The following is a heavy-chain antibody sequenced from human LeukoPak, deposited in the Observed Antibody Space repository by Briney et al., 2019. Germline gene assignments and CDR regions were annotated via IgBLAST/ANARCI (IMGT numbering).Heavy chain of an antibody. J-gene: IGHJ4*02. CDR3: TGDYGDYVIGH. V-gene: IGHV4-39*01. D-gene: IGHD4-17*01. CDR2: MHYSGST. CDR1: GGSISSTTYY. Sequence: PSETLSLTCTVSGGSISSTTYYWGWIRQPPGKGLEWIGSMHYSGSTYYNPSLNSRVTISLDTSKNLFSLRPSSVTAADTAVYYCTGDYGDYVIGHWGQGTLVTVSS.